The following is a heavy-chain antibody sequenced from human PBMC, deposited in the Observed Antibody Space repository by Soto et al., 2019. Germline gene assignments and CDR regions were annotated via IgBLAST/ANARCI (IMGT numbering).Heavy chain of an antibody. CDR1: GGTFSTDA. Sequence: QVQLVQSGAEVKKPGSSVKVSCKASGGTFSTDAISWVRQAPGQGLEWMGRIFPILSETKFAQKFQGRVTFTADKSTTTVYMELNSLTYEDTALYYCAMDGLGVLIAATPHDGWFDPWGQGTLVSVSS. J-gene: IGHJ5*02. D-gene: IGHD2-15*01. CDR3: AMDGLGVLIAATPHDGWFDP. V-gene: IGHV1-69*02. CDR2: IFPILSET.